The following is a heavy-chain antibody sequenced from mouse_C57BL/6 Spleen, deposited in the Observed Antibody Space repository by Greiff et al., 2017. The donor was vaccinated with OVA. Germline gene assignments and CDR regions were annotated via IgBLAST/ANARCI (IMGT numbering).Heavy chain of an antibody. CDR1: GYTFTSYW. V-gene: IGHV1-55*01. CDR3: ARDSSGYGGYAMDY. D-gene: IGHD3-2*02. Sequence: QVQLQQPGAELVKPGASVKMSCKASGYTFTSYWITWVKRRPGQGLEWIGDIYPGSGSTNYNEKFKSKATMTVDTSSSTAYMQLSSLTSEDSAVYYCARDSSGYGGYAMDYWGQGTSVTVSS. CDR2: IYPGSGST. J-gene: IGHJ4*01.